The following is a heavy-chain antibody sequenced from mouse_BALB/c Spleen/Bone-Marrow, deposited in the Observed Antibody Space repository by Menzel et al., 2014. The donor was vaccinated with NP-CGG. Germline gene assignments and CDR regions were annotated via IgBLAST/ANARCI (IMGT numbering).Heavy chain of an antibody. V-gene: IGHV5-9-2*01. D-gene: IGHD2-4*01. CDR3: ARHAYYDQTEVSFVY. CDR2: ISGGGSYA. CDR1: GFTFNSYG. J-gene: IGHJ3*01. Sequence: EVNLVESGGGLVKSGGSLKLSCAASGFTFNSYGMSWVRQTPEKRLEWVATISGGGSYAFYPDSVKGRFTIPRDNAKNNLYLQLSSLRSEDTALYYCARHAYYDQTEVSFVYWGQGTLVTVSA.